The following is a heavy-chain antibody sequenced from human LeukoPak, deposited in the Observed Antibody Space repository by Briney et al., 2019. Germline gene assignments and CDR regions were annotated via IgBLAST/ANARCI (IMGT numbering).Heavy chain of an antibody. D-gene: IGHD3-22*01. CDR1: GFTFSSYA. J-gene: IGHJ4*02. CDR3: ARDGYYYDSSGYYYIDY. Sequence: GGSLRLSCAASGFTFSSYAMHWVRQAPGKGLKWVAVISYDGSNKYYADSVKGRFTISRDNSKNTLYLQMNSLRAEDTAVYYCARDGYYYDSSGYYYIDYWGQGTLVTVSS. CDR2: ISYDGSNK. V-gene: IGHV3-30-3*01.